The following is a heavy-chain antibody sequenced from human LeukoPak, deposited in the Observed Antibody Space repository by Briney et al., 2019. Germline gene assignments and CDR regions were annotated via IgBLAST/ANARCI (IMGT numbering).Heavy chain of an antibody. D-gene: IGHD1-26*01. CDR3: ARDRPDLEANNWFDP. V-gene: IGHV3-21*01. J-gene: IGHJ5*02. CDR2: ISSSSSYI. CDR1: GFTFSSYS. Sequence: GGSLRLSCAASGFTFSSYSMNWVRQAPGKGLEWVSSISSSSSYIYYADSVKGRLTISRDNAKTSLYLQMNSLRAEDTAVYYCARDRPDLEANNWFDPWGQGTLVTVSS.